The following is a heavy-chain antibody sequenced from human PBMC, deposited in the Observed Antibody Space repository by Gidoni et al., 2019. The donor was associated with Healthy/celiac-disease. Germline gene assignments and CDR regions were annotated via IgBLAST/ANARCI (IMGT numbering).Heavy chain of an antibody. CDR1: GGSISSSSYY. CDR3: ATSGSYYFLDY. V-gene: IGHV4-39*01. Sequence: QLQLQESGPGLVKLSETLSLTCTVSGGSISSSSYYWGWIRQPPGKGLEWIGSIYYSGSTYYNPSLKSRVTISVDTSKNQFSLKLSSVTAADTAVYYCATSGSYYFLDYWGQGTLVTVSS. CDR2: IYYSGST. J-gene: IGHJ4*02. D-gene: IGHD1-26*01.